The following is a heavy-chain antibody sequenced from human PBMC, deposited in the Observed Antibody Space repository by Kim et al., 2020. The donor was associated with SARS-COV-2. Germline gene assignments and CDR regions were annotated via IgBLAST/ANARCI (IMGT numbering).Heavy chain of an antibody. CDR1: GGSVSSGSYY. CDR2: IYYSGST. J-gene: IGHJ4*02. V-gene: IGHV4-61*01. CDR3: ARILGGSGRQLDY. Sequence: SETLSLTCTVSGGSVSSGSYYWSWIRQPPGKGLEWIGYIYYSGSTNYNPSLKSRVTISVDTSKNQFSLKLSSVTAADTAVYYCARILGGSGRQLDYWGQGTLVTVSS. D-gene: IGHD1-1*01.